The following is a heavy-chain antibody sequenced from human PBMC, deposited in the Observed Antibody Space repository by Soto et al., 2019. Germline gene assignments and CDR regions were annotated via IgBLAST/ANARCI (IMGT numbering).Heavy chain of an antibody. CDR1: GGSISSGGYY. J-gene: IGHJ6*03. CDR3: ARVPPFFSYMDV. V-gene: IGHV4-31*03. CDR2: IYYSGST. Sequence: PSETLCLTCTVSGGSISSGGYYWSWIRQHPGKGLEWIGYIYYSGSTYYNPSLKSRVTISVDTSKNQFSLKLSSVTAADTAVYYCARVPPFFSYMDVWGKGTTVTVSS. D-gene: IGHD3-3*01.